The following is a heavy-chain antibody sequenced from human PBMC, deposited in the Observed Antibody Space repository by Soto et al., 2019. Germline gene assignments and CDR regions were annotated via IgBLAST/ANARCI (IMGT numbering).Heavy chain of an antibody. CDR3: ARVNQWLRGYYFDY. D-gene: IGHD6-19*01. J-gene: IGHJ4*02. V-gene: IGHV1-69*01. CDR1: GGTFSSYA. CDR2: IIPLFGTA. Sequence: QVQLVQSGAEVKKPGSSVKVSCKASGGTFSSYAISWVRQAPGQGLEWMGGIIPLFGTANYAQKFQGRVTITADESTSTAYMELSSLRSEDTAVYYCARVNQWLRGYYFDYWGQGTLVTVSS.